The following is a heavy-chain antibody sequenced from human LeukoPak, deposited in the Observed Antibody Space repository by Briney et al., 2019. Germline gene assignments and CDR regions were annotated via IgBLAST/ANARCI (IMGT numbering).Heavy chain of an antibody. D-gene: IGHD5-12*01. J-gene: IGHJ4*02. CDR3: VRGTGYSAYDYDFDH. CDR1: GFTFSSYD. V-gene: IGHV3-13*04. CDR2: IGTAGDT. Sequence: GGSLRLSCAASGFTFSSYDMHWVRQPRGKGLEWVSAIGTAGDTYYPGSVKGRFTISRENAKNSLYLQMNSLRAGDTAVYYCVRGTGYSAYDYDFDHWGQGTLVTVSS.